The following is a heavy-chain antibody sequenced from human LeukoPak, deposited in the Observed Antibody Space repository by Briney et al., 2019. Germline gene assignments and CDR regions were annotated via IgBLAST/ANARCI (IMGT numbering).Heavy chain of an antibody. J-gene: IGHJ4*02. CDR3: ARDIEYYYDSSGYYLDY. CDR1: GFTFSSYS. CDR2: ISSSSSYI. V-gene: IGHV3-21*01. Sequence: GGSLRPSCAASGFTFSSYSMNWVRQAPGKGLEWVSSISSSSSYIYYADSVKGRFTISRDNAKNSLYLQMNSLRAEDTAVYYCARDIEYYYDSSGYYLDYWGQGTLVTVSS. D-gene: IGHD3-22*01.